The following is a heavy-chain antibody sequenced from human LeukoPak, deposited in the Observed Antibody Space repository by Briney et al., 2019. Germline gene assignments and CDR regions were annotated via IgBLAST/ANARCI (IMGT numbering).Heavy chain of an antibody. CDR3: AKDRWGSRWFDP. Sequence: GGSLGLSCAASGFTFSSYAMYWVRQAPGKGLEWVSTISGSGGSTYYADSVKGRFTISRDNSKNTLYLQMNNLRAEDTAVFYCAKDRWGSRWFDPWGQGTLVTVSS. J-gene: IGHJ5*02. V-gene: IGHV3-23*01. CDR2: ISGSGGST. CDR1: GFTFSSYA. D-gene: IGHD2-21*01.